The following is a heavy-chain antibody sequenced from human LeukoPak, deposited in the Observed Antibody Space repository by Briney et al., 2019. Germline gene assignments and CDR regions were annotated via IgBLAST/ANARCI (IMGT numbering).Heavy chain of an antibody. V-gene: IGHV4-59*01. CDR3: ARTYCTNGVCYSSPYAFDI. D-gene: IGHD2-8*01. J-gene: IGHJ3*02. Sequence: SETLSLTCTVSGGSINSYYWSWIRQPPGKGLECIGYIYYSGSTNYNPSLKSRVTISVDTSKNQFSLKLSSVTAADTAVYYCARTYCTNGVCYSSPYAFDIWGQGTMVTVSS. CDR2: IYYSGST. CDR1: GGSINSYY.